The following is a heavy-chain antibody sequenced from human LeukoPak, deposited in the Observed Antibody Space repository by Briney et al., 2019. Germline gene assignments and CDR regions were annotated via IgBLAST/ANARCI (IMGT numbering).Heavy chain of an antibody. Sequence: GASVKVSCKASGGTFSSYAISWVRQAPGQGLEWMGGIIPILGTANYAQKFQGRVTITADESTSTAYMELSSLRSEDTAVYYCAASSRYYDSSGYAVGAFDIWGQGTMVTVSS. CDR3: AASSRYYDSSGYAVGAFDI. V-gene: IGHV1-69*01. CDR1: GGTFSSYA. CDR2: IIPILGTA. J-gene: IGHJ3*02. D-gene: IGHD3-22*01.